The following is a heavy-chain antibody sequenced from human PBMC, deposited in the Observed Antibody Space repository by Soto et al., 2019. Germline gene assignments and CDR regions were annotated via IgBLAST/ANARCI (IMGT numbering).Heavy chain of an antibody. Sequence: ASVKVSCKASGGTFSIYAISWVRQAPGQGLEWMGGIIPIFGTANYAQKFQGRVTITADESTSTAYMELSSLRSEDTAVYYCARVTSYSYGMDVWGQGTTVTVSS. CDR2: IIPIFGTA. CDR3: ARVTSYSYGMDV. J-gene: IGHJ6*02. CDR1: GGTFSIYA. V-gene: IGHV1-69*13.